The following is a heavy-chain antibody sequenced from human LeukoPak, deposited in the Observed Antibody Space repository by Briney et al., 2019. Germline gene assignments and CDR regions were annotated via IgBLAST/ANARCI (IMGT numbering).Heavy chain of an antibody. CDR2: ISWNSGSI. CDR1: GFTFDDYA. Sequence: GGSLRVSCAASGFTFDDYAMHWVRQAPGKGLEWVSGISWNSGSIGYADSVKGRFTISRDNAKNSLYLQMNSLRAEDTALYYCAKDFYYGSGSFLVAFDIWGQGTMVTVSS. J-gene: IGHJ3*02. V-gene: IGHV3-9*01. CDR3: AKDFYYGSGSFLVAFDI. D-gene: IGHD3-10*01.